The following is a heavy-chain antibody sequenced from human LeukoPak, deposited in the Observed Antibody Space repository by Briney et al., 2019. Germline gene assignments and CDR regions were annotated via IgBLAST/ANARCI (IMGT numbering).Heavy chain of an antibody. CDR2: INQGGSET. CDR1: GFSFSSYE. J-gene: IGHJ4*02. D-gene: IGHD3-10*01. CDR3: AKTAGTGSVDS. V-gene: IGHV3-7*01. Sequence: PGGSLRLSCAASGFSFSSYEMNWVRQAPGKGLEWVANINQGGSETYYVDSVMGRFTISRDNTKNSLFLEMNSLRADDTAVYYCAKTAGTGSVDSWDQGILVTVSS.